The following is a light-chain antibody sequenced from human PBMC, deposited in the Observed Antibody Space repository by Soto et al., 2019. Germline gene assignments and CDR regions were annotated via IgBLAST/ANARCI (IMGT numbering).Light chain of an antibody. V-gene: IGKV3-15*01. Sequence: EIVVTQSPAILSVSPGERVTLSCRASQNVISSLAWYQQKLGQAPRLLIYGASTRATGIPARFSGSGSGTEFILTISSLQSEYFAVYYCQHYNNLLGTFGLGTKLDIK. CDR3: QHYNNLLGT. CDR1: QNVISS. CDR2: GAS. J-gene: IGKJ4*01.